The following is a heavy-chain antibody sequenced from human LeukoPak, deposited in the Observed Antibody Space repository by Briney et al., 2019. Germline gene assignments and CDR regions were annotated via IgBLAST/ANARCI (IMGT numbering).Heavy chain of an antibody. CDR2: INPSGGST. Sequence: ASVKVSCKASGYTFTSYYMHWVRQAPGQGLEWMGIINPSGGSTSYAQKFQGRVTMTRDMSTSTVYMELSSLRSEDTAVYYCARAPTTTVTTYYYYYYMDVGGKGTTVTVSS. J-gene: IGHJ6*03. CDR1: GYTFTSYY. V-gene: IGHV1-46*01. CDR3: ARAPTTTVTTYYYYYYMDV. D-gene: IGHD4-17*01.